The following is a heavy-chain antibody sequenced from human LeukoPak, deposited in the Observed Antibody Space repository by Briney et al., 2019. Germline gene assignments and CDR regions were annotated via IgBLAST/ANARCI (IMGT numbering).Heavy chain of an antibody. J-gene: IGHJ3*02. V-gene: IGHV3-9*03. CDR2: ISWNSGSI. D-gene: IGHD3-10*01. CDR1: GFTFDDYA. Sequence: GRSLRLSCAASGFTFDDYAMHWVRQAPGKGLEWVSGISWNSGSIGYADSVKGRFTISRDNAKNSLYLQMNSLRAEDMALYYCAKADGSGSYYTSDAFDIWGQGTMVTVSS. CDR3: AKADGSGSYYTSDAFDI.